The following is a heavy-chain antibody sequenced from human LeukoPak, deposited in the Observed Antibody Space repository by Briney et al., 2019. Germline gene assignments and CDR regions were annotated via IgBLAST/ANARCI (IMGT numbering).Heavy chain of an antibody. CDR1: GFTFSSYT. D-gene: IGHD4-17*01. J-gene: IGHJ3*02. CDR2: ISSGGTYK. V-gene: IGHV3-21*01. CDR3: ARPTTVTTISADAFDI. Sequence: GGSLRLSCAASGFTFSSYTMNWVRQAPGKGLEWVSSISSGGTYKYYADSVKGRFTISRDNAQNSLYLQMNSLRAEDSSVYYCARPTTVTTISADAFDIWGQGTMVTVSS.